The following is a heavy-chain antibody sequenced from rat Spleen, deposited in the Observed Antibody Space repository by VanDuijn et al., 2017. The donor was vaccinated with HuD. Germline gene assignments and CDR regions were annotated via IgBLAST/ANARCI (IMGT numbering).Heavy chain of an antibody. CDR1: GFTLSDYV. Sequence: EVQLVESGGGLVQPGRSLKLSCAASGFTLSDYVMHWIRQAPTKGLEWVTSISPSGATTSYRDPVRGRFTISRENAKSTLYLQMDSLRSEDTATYYCTTKSNYGGYGDWGQGVMVTVSS. J-gene: IGHJ2*01. V-gene: IGHV5-19*01. CDR2: ISPSGATT. CDR3: TTKSNYGGYGD. D-gene: IGHD1-11*01.